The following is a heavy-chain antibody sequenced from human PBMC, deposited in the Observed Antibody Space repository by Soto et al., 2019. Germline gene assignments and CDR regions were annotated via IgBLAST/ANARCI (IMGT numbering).Heavy chain of an antibody. J-gene: IGHJ4*02. CDR1: GFTFSSYG. CDR2: ISYDGSIQ. V-gene: IGHV3-30*18. CDR3: AKSRMGSSWYEGDS. D-gene: IGHD6-13*01. Sequence: QVHLVESGGGVVQPGRSLRLSCAASGFTFSSYGMHWVRQAPGKGLEWLAVISYDGSIQYCADSVKGRFTISRDNSKNPLYLQMNSLRPEDTAVYLCAKSRMGSSWYEGDSWGQGTLVTVSS.